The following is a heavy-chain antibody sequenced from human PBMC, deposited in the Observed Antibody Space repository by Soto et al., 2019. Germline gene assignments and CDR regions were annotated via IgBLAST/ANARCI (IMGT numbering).Heavy chain of an antibody. D-gene: IGHD3-22*01. Sequence: ESGGSLVTPGGSLRLSCAASGFPFTKAWMTWVRQAPGKGLEWAGRIRSKTSSETREYAAPVKGRFTISRDDSKNMLYLKMNSLKIEDTGVYYCTTDGFTGIVGIWSQGTMVTVSS. CDR1: GFPFTKAW. CDR3: TTDGFTGIVGI. V-gene: IGHV3-15*01. CDR2: IRSKTSSETR. J-gene: IGHJ3*02.